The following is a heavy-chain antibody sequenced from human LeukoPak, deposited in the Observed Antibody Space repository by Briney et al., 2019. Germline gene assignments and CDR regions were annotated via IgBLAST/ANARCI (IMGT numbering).Heavy chain of an antibody. J-gene: IGHJ5*02. CDR1: GGSFSSYY. Sequence: PSETLSLTCAVYGGSFSSYYWSWIRQPPGKGLEWIGEINHSGSTNYNPSLKSRVTISVDTSKNQFSLKLSSVTAADTAMYYCARHFSMGDIVVVPAALNGWFDPWGQGTLVTVSS. V-gene: IGHV4-34*01. CDR2: INHSGST. D-gene: IGHD2-2*01. CDR3: ARHFSMGDIVVVPAALNGWFDP.